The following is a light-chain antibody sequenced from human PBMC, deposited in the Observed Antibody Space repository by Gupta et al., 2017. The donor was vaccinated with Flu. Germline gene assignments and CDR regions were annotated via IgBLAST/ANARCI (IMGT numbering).Light chain of an antibody. CDR3: LVFDYASDHTLYV. J-gene: IGLJ1*01. V-gene: IGLV3-21*02. Sequence: TARITCGGNNIGIESVNWYQQKPGQAPVAVCFVDSDRPSHIPERFSGSTSGNTATLTISRVEVGDEADYDCLVFDYASDHTLYVFGTGTKVTVL. CDR2: VDS. CDR1: NIGIES.